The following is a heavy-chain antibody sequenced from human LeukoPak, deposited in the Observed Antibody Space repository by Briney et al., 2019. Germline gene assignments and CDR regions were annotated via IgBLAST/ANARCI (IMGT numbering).Heavy chain of an antibody. V-gene: IGHV1-69*06. CDR2: IIPMSGTV. J-gene: IGHJ4*02. D-gene: IGHD5-18*01. Sequence: SVKVSCKASGYTFTSYGISWVRQAPGQGLEWMGGIIPMSGTVNNAQKFQGRVTIAADKSTGTAYMELSSLRSDDTAVYYCARETGYAYGRAPLDYWGQGTLVTVSS. CDR3: ARETGYAYGRAPLDY. CDR1: GYTFTSYG.